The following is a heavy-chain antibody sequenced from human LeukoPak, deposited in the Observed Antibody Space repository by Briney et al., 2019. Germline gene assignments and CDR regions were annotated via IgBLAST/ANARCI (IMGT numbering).Heavy chain of an antibody. Sequence: GASVKVSCKASGYTFTSYGISWVRQAPGQGLEWMGWTSAYNGNTNYAQKLQGRVTMTTDTSTSTAYMELRSLRSDDTAVYYCARVGLTTVTSVSDYWGQGTLVTVSS. J-gene: IGHJ4*02. CDR2: TSAYNGNT. V-gene: IGHV1-18*01. CDR1: GYTFTSYG. CDR3: ARVGLTTVTSVSDY. D-gene: IGHD4-11*01.